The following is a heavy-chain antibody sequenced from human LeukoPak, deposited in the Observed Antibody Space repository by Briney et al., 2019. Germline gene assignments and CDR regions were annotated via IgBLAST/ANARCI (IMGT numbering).Heavy chain of an antibody. CDR3: ARDAVDTANAV. CDR1: GFTFTTFW. J-gene: IGHJ6*02. CDR2: INSDGSIT. Sequence: GGSLRLSSAASGFTFTTFWMHWVRQARGKGLVWVSHINSDGSITSYADSVKGRFTISRDNAKNTLYLQMNSLRAEDTAVYYCARDAVDTANAVWGQGTTVTVSS. V-gene: IGHV3-74*01. D-gene: IGHD5-18*01.